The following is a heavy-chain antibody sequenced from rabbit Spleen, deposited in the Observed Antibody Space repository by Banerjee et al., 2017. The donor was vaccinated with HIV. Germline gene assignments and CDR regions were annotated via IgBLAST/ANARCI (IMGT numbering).Heavy chain of an antibody. CDR3: ARDRYNAAVGGDGDGFYL. D-gene: IGHD2-1*01. CDR2: INTATGKP. J-gene: IGHJ4*01. Sequence: QSLEESGGGLVQPEGSLALTCKASGFSFSSSDYICWVRQAPGKGLEWIACINTATGKPVYATWAKGRFTISRTSSTTVTLRMTSLTAADRATYFCARDRYNAAVGGDGDGFYLWGQGTLVTVS. CDR1: GFSFSSSDY. V-gene: IGHV1S40*01.